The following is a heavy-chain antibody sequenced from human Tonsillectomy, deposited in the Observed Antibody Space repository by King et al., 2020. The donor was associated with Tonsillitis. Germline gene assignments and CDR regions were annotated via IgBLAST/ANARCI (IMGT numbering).Heavy chain of an antibody. D-gene: IGHD3-10*01. CDR2: IYTSGYT. J-gene: IGHJ4*02. CDR3: ATEVISTTTFDF. Sequence: VQLQESGPGLVKPSQTLSLTCSVSGVSISSGNYYWSWIRQPAGKGLEWIGRIYTSGYTNYNPSLKSRVTISLDTSKNQFSLKLGSVTAADTAVFYCATEVISTTTFDFWGQGTLVTVSS. V-gene: IGHV4-61*02. CDR1: GVSISSGNYY.